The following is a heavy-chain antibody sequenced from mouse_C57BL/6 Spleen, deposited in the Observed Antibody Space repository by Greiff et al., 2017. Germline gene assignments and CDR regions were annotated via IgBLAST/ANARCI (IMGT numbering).Heavy chain of an antibody. CDR2: IDPSDSET. CDR1: GYTFTSYW. D-gene: IGHD1-1*01. V-gene: IGHV1-52*01. Sequence: QVQLQQPGAELVRPGSSVKLSCKASGYTFTSYWMHWVKQRPIQGLEWIGNIDPSDSETHYNQKFKDKATLTVDKSSSTAYMQLSSLTSEDSAVYYCARYYGTPYYFDYWGQGTTLTVSS. J-gene: IGHJ2*01. CDR3: ARYYGTPYYFDY.